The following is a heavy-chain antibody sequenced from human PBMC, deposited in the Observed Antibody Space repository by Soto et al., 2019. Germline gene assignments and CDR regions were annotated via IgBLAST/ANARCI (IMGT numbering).Heavy chain of an antibody. Sequence: QVQLVQSGAEVKKPGASVKVSCKASGYTFTSYGISWVRQAPGQGLEWLGWMSAYNGNTNYAQKLQGRVTMTTDTSTSTAYMELRSLRSDDTAVYYCARLAWGVDYYDSGSADYWGQGTLVTVSS. V-gene: IGHV1-18*01. D-gene: IGHD3-10*01. CDR1: GYTFTSYG. CDR3: ARLAWGVDYYDSGSADY. J-gene: IGHJ4*02. CDR2: MSAYNGNT.